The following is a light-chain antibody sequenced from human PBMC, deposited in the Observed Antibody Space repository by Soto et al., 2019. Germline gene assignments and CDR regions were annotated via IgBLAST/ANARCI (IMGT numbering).Light chain of an antibody. CDR3: QLCDSQSES. CDR1: QTISSW. CDR2: KAS. V-gene: IGKV1-5*03. Sequence: VGASSKIACVASQTISSWLAWYQQKPGKAPKLLIYKASTLKSGVPSRFSGSVSGTEFTLTILTLRPDDFATYYCQLCDSQSESFGQGTKVDIK. J-gene: IGKJ1*01.